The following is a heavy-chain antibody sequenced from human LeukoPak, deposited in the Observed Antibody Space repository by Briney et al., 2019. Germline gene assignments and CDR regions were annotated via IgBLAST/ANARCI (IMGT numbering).Heavy chain of an antibody. CDR3: AKAFSLGSGYYPYYFDY. J-gene: IGHJ4*02. CDR2: ISGSGGST. CDR1: GFTFSSYA. V-gene: IGHV3-23*01. D-gene: IGHD3-3*01. Sequence: PGGSLRLSCAASGFTFSSYAMSWVRQAPGKGLEWVSAISGSGGSTYYADSVKGRFTISRDNSKNTLYPQMNSLRAEDTAVYYCAKAFSLGSGYYPYYFDYWGQGTLVTVPS.